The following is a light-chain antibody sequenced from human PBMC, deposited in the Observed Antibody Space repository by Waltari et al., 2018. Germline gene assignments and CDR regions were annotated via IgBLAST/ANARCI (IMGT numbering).Light chain of an antibody. CDR2: DVT. J-gene: IGLJ3*02. Sequence: QSALTQPRSVSGSPGQSVTISCAGTGSDVGDFNSVSWYQQHPGKAPKLVIFDVTKRPSGVPDRFSGSKSCPSASLTVSGLQTEDEADYYCCSYAGIWVFGGGTKLTVL. CDR3: CSYAGIWV. V-gene: IGLV2-11*01. CDR1: GSDVGDFNS.